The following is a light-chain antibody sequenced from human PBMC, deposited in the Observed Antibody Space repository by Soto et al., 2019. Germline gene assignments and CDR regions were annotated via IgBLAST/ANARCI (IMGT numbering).Light chain of an antibody. Sequence: DIQMTQSPSSLSASVGDRVTITCRASQTIDTYVNWYQQKEGKAPKLLIYAASSLQSGVPSRFSGSGSGTDSTLTISSLQPEDFATYYCQQSYSTPITFGQGTRLEIK. J-gene: IGKJ5*01. V-gene: IGKV1-39*01. CDR3: QQSYSTPIT. CDR2: AAS. CDR1: QTIDTY.